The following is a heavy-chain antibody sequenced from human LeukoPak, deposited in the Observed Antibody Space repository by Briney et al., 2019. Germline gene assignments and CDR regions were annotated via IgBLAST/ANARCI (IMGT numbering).Heavy chain of an antibody. D-gene: IGHD2-2*01. CDR1: GYTFTSYG. CDR3: ATYCSSTSCYHYGMGV. Sequence: ASVKVSCKASGYTFTSYGISWVRQAPGQGLEWMGWISAYNGNTNYAQKLQGRVTMTTDTSTSTAYMELRSLRSDDTAVYYCATYCSSTSCYHYGMGVWGQGTTVTVSS. J-gene: IGHJ6*02. CDR2: ISAYNGNT. V-gene: IGHV1-18*01.